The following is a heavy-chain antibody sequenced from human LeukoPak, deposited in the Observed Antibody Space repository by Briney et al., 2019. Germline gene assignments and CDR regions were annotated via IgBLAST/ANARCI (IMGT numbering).Heavy chain of an antibody. V-gene: IGHV4-34*01. CDR3: ARARGHYDFWSGYYTGLLFDY. Sequence: PSETLSLTCAAYGGSFSGYYWSWIRQPPGKGLEWIGEINHSGSTNYNPSLKSRVTISVDTSKNQFSLKLSSVTAADTAVYYCARARGHYDFWSGYYTGLLFDYWGQGTLVTVSS. J-gene: IGHJ4*02. CDR2: INHSGST. CDR1: GGSFSGYY. D-gene: IGHD3-3*01.